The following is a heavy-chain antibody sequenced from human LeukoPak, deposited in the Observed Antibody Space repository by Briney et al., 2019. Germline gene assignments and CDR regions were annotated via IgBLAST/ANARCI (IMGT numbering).Heavy chain of an antibody. CDR2: ISGSGGST. CDR1: GFTFSSYA. CDR3: AKGSFRSFVIPMTTVTRDFDY. V-gene: IGHV3-23*01. J-gene: IGHJ4*02. D-gene: IGHD4-17*01. Sequence: GGSLRLSCAASGFTFSSYAMSWVRQAPGKGLEWVSAISGSGGSTYYADSVKGRFTISRDNSKNTLYLQMNSLRAEDTAVYYCAKGSFRSFVIPMTTVTRDFDYWGQGTLVTVSS.